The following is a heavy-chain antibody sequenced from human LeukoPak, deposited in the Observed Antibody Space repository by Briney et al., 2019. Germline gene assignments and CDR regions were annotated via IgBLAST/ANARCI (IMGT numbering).Heavy chain of an antibody. CDR1: GGSVSSGSYY. CDR3: ARALFHHRNWFDP. CDR2: IYYSGST. D-gene: IGHD2-21*01. V-gene: IGHV4-61*01. J-gene: IGHJ5*02. Sequence: SETLSLTCTVSGGSVSSGSYYWSWIRQPPGKGLEWIGYIYYSGSTNYNPSLKSRVTISVDTSKNQFSLKLSSVTAADTAVYYCARALFHHRNWFDPWDQGTLVTVSS.